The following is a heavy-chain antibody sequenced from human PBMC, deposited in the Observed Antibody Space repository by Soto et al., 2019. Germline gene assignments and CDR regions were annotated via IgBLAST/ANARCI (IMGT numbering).Heavy chain of an antibody. D-gene: IGHD3-9*01. CDR3: ARSMFYDIMTGYYFDS. Sequence: QVQLVQSGAEVKKPGASVKVSCKASGNTFSSYGISWVRQAPGQGLEWMGWISAYNGNTNFARKFQDRVTMTADTSTSTAYMELRSLRSDDTAVFYCARSMFYDIMTGYYFDSWGQGTLVTVSA. J-gene: IGHJ4*02. CDR2: ISAYNGNT. V-gene: IGHV1-18*01. CDR1: GNTFSSYG.